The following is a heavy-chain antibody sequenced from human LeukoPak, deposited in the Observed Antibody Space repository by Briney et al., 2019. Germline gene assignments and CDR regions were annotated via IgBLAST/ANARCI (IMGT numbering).Heavy chain of an antibody. J-gene: IGHJ6*03. CDR1: GGSISSGSYY. Sequence: SQTLSLTCTVSGGSISSGSYYWSWIRQPAGKGLEWIGRIYTSGSTNYNPSLKSRVTISVDTSKNQFSLKLSSVTAADTAVYYCARDRYRGQTYYYYYMDVWGKGTTVIVSS. V-gene: IGHV4-61*02. CDR2: IYTSGST. CDR3: ARDRYRGQTYYYYYMDV. D-gene: IGHD3-16*02.